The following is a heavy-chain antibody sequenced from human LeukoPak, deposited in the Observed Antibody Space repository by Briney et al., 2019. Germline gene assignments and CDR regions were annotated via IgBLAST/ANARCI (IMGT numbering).Heavy chain of an antibody. CDR2: IYYSGST. J-gene: IGHJ4*02. Sequence: SETLSLTCTVSGGSIRSYYWSWIRQPPGKGLEWIGYIYYSGSTNYNPSLKSRVTISVDTSKNQFSLKLSSVTAADTAVYYCAVGPWYPDYWGQGTLVTVSS. V-gene: IGHV4-59*12. D-gene: IGHD6-13*01. CDR1: GGSIRSYY. CDR3: AVGPWYPDY.